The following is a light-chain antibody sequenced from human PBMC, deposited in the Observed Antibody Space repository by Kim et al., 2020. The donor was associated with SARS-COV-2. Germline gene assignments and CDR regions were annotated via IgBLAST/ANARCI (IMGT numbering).Light chain of an antibody. Sequence: ASVGDRVTITCRASQSISVWLAWYQQKPGKAPKLLIYKASSLESGVPSRFSGSVSGTEFILTINSLQPDDFGTYYCQQYNSYPRTFGQGTKVDIK. CDR1: QSISVW. V-gene: IGKV1-5*03. CDR2: KAS. CDR3: QQYNSYPRT. J-gene: IGKJ1*01.